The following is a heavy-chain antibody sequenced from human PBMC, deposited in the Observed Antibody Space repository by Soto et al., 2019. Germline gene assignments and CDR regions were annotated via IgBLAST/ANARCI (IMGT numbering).Heavy chain of an antibody. V-gene: IGHV4-39*01. Sequence: PSETMSLTSDVYDGSLTTSTYYWGWISLPPGKGLECIGVINYSGSTHYSPSLKDRVTMSVDTSKNHFSLKLTSVTAADTAVYYCAVLRNDGTQLLDPRSQGTQVTVSS. J-gene: IGHJ5*02. CDR3: AVLRNDGTQLLDP. CDR1: DGSLTTSTYY. CDR2: INYSGST. D-gene: IGHD1-1*01.